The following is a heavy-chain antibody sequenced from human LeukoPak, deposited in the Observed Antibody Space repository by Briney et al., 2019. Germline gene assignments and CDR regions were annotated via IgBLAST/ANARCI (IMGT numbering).Heavy chain of an antibody. CDR1: GFTFNAFG. Sequence: GGSLRLSCAASGFTFNAFGMNWVHQVPGQGLEWVANIKQDGSEKFYVASVKGRFTISRDNGKSSLYLQMNSLRAEDTALYYCATSYDMGWLIGYWGQGTLVTVSS. J-gene: IGHJ4*02. D-gene: IGHD3/OR15-3a*01. V-gene: IGHV3-7*03. CDR3: ATSYDMGWLIGY. CDR2: IKQDGSEK.